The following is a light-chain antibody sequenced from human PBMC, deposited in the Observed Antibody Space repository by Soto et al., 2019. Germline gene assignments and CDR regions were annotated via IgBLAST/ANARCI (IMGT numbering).Light chain of an antibody. CDR2: AAF. CDR3: QETYSTPLFT. V-gene: IGKV1-39*01. CDR1: ENIGNY. Sequence: DILLTQSPSALSASVGDRVTITCRASENIGNYLNWFQQKPGKAPKVLIYAAFSLQSRVPSRFSGSGSGKNFTLTISSLQPEDFATYYCQETYSTPLFTFGPGTRVDIK. J-gene: IGKJ3*01.